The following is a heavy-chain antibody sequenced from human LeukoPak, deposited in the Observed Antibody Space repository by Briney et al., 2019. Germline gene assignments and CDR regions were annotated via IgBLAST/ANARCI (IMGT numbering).Heavy chain of an antibody. CDR3: ARRRVGATHWYFDL. CDR1: GGSISSYY. D-gene: IGHD1-26*01. Sequence: SETLSLTCTVSGGSISSYYWSWIRQPPGKGLEWIGYIYYSGSTNYNPSLKSRVTISVDTSKNQFSLKLSSVTAADTAVYYCARRRVGATHWYFDLWGRGTLVTVSS. CDR2: IYYSGST. J-gene: IGHJ2*01. V-gene: IGHV4-59*01.